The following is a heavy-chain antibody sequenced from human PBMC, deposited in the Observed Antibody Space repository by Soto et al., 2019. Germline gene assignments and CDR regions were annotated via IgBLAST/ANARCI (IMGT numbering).Heavy chain of an antibody. Sequence: GGSLRLSCAASGFNFNTFAMSWIRQAPGKGLEWVSHISSSGGSRDYADSVRGRFTISRDNSKNVLFLQMNSLGADDTATYYCAKDPPSTWTAKWVDPWGKGTMVTVYS. V-gene: IGHV3-23*01. CDR2: ISSSGGSR. D-gene: IGHD1-1*01. CDR1: GFNFNTFA. CDR3: AKDPPSTWTAKWVDP. J-gene: IGHJ5*02.